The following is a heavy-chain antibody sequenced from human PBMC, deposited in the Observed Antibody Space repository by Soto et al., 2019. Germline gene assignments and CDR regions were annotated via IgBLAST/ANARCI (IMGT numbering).Heavy chain of an antibody. CDR3: ARDLAEGYSYDLYYYYYGMDV. J-gene: IGHJ6*02. Sequence: SSVKVSFKASGGTFSSYAISWVRQAPGQGLEWMGGIIPIFGTANYAQKFQGRVTITADESTSTAYMELSSLRSEDTAVYYCARDLAEGYSYDLYYYYYGMDVWGQGTKVTVS. CDR2: IIPIFGTA. V-gene: IGHV1-69*13. CDR1: GGTFSSYA. D-gene: IGHD5-18*01.